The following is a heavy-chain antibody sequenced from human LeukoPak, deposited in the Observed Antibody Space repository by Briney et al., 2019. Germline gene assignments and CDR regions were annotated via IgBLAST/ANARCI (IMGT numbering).Heavy chain of an antibody. CDR2: IYTSGST. D-gene: IGHD1-14*01. CDR1: GGSISSYY. CDR3: AGGPSFNQEDI. V-gene: IGHV4-4*07. Sequence: SETLSLTCTVSGGSISSYYWSWIRQPAGKGLEWIGRIYTSGSTTYNPSLKSRVTMSVDTSKNQSSLKLSSVTAADTAVYYCAGGPSFNQEDIWGQGTMVSVSS. J-gene: IGHJ3*02.